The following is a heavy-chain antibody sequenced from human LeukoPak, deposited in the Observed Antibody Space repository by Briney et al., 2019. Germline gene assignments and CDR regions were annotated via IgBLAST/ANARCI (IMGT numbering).Heavy chain of an antibody. D-gene: IGHD2-21*01. CDR3: AREFSVVGNFDY. V-gene: IGHV3-21*01. CDR2: ISSSSTSI. J-gene: IGHJ4*02. Sequence: GGSLRLSCADSGFLFSDFIDHTMVWGRQAPGKGLEWVSYISSSSTSISYADSVRGRFSISRDNAQRSLYLHMNSLRDEDTAVYYCAREFSVVGNFDYWGQGTLVIVSS. CDR1: GFLFSDFIDHT.